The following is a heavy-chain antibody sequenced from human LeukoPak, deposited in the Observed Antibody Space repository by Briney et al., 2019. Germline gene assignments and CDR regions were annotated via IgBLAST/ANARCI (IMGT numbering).Heavy chain of an antibody. CDR2: IYYSGST. CDR3: ARGGDYCNSFDP. Sequence: SETLSLTCSVSGGSIRGYYWNWIRQSPGKGLEWIGYIYYSGSTKYNPSLKSRVTISVDKSKRQFSLNLTSVTAADTAVYYCARGGDYCNSFDPWGQGTLVSVSS. V-gene: IGHV4-59*01. J-gene: IGHJ5*02. CDR1: GGSIRGYY. D-gene: IGHD4-17*01.